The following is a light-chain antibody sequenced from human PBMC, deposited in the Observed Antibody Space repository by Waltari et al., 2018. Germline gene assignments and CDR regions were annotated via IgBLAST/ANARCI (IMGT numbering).Light chain of an antibody. J-gene: IGKJ1*01. CDR3: QQYYSYPWT. V-gene: IGKV1-8*01. Sequence: AIRMTQSPSSLSASTGDRVTITCRASQGVSSYLAWYQQKPGKAPNLLIYAASNLQSGVPSRFSGSGSGTDFSLIISCLQSEDFATYYCQQYYSYPWTFGQGTKVEI. CDR2: AAS. CDR1: QGVSSY.